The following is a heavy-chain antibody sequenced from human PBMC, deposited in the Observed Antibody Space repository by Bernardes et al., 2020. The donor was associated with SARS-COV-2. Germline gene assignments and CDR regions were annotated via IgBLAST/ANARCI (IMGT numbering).Heavy chain of an antibody. CDR3: ARGFGAVN. CDR2: INQDGSEK. CDR1: GVMFSSHW. Sequence: GSSLKLSCEVSGVMFSSHWMGWVRQAPGKGLEWVANINQDGSEKYYAGSVKGRFTISRDNAKNSLYLQLSGLRVEDTARYYCARGFGAVNWGRGTLVIVSS. D-gene: IGHD3-16*01. J-gene: IGHJ4*02. V-gene: IGHV3-7*01.